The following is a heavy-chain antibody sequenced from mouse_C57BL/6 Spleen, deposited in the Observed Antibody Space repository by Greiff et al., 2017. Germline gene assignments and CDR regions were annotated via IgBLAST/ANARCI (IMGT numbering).Heavy chain of an antibody. J-gene: IGHJ2*01. CDR2: IRNKANGYTT. CDR3: ASLYYYGSSHYFDY. CDR1: GFTFTDYY. V-gene: IGHV7-3*01. Sequence: DVKLQESGGGLVQPGGSLSLSCAASGFTFTDYYMSWVRQPPGKALEWLGFIRNKANGYTTEYSASVKGRFTISRDNSQSILYLQMNALRAEDSATYYCASLYYYGSSHYFDYWGQGTTLTVSS. D-gene: IGHD1-1*01.